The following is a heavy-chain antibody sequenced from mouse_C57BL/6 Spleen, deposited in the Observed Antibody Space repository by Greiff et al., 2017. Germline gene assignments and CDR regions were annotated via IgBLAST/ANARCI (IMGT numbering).Heavy chain of an antibody. Sequence: VQLQQPGAELVRPGTSVKLSCKASGYTFTSYWMHWVKQRPGQGLEWIGVIDPSDSYTNYNQKFKGKATLTVDTSSSTAYMQLSSLTSEDSAVYYCARDYDYDSWYFDVWGTGTTVTVSS. D-gene: IGHD2-4*01. V-gene: IGHV1-59*01. J-gene: IGHJ1*03. CDR2: IDPSDSYT. CDR1: GYTFTSYW. CDR3: ARDYDYDSWYFDV.